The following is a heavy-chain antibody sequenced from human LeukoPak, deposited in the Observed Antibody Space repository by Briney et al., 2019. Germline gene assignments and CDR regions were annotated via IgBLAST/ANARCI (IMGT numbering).Heavy chain of an antibody. CDR3: ARDVYYYDSSGYYQLADY. V-gene: IGHV3-53*01. Sequence: GGSLRLSCAASGFTVSSNYMSWVRQAPRKGLEWVSVIYSGGSTYYADSVKGRFTISRDNSKNTLYLQMNSLRAEDTAVYYCARDVYYYDSSGYYQLADYWGQGTLVTVSS. J-gene: IGHJ4*02. D-gene: IGHD3-22*01. CDR1: GFTVSSNY. CDR2: IYSGGST.